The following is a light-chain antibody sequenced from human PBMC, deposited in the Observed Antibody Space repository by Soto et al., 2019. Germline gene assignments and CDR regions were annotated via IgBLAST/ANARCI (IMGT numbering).Light chain of an antibody. CDR1: QSGSGSY. CDR3: QQRSNWPPIT. Sequence: DIVMTQSPDSLAVSLGERATLSCRASQSGSGSYLAWYQQKPGQAPRLLIYDASNRATGIPARFSGSGSGTDFTLTISRLEPEDFAVYYCQQRSNWPPITFGQGTRLEI. V-gene: IGKV3D-20*02. CDR2: DAS. J-gene: IGKJ5*01.